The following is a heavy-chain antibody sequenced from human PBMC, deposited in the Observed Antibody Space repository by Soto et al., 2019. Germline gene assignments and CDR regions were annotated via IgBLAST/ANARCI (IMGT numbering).Heavy chain of an antibody. J-gene: IGHJ4*02. CDR1: GYTFTSYG. CDR2: ISVYNGNT. Sequence: QVQLVQSGAEVKKPGASVKVSCKASGYTFTSYGISWVRQAPGQGLEWMGWISVYNGNTKYAQKFQGRVTMTTDTSTSTAYMELRSLRSDDTAVYYCARVYDFWSGYQTPFDYWGQGTLFTVSS. CDR3: ARVYDFWSGYQTPFDY. D-gene: IGHD3-3*01. V-gene: IGHV1-18*01.